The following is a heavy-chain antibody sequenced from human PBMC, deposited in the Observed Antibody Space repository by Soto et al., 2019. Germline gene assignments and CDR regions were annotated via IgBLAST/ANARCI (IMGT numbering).Heavy chain of an antibody. CDR1: GGSLSDYF. J-gene: IGHJ6*03. D-gene: IGHD2-21*01. Sequence: SETLSLTCVVSGGSLSDYFWSWIRQPPGMALEWIGEINHLGSINYNPSLKSRVTMSVDTSKNQFSLTLNSMTAADTATYYCARGGISHWAYFYYMDVRARRTTVTVSS. CDR3: ARGGISHWAYFYYMDV. CDR2: INHLGSI. V-gene: IGHV4-34*01.